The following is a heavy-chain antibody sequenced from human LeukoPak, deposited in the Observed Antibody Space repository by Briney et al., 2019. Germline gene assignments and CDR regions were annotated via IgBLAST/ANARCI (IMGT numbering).Heavy chain of an antibody. V-gene: IGHV3-43*01. D-gene: IGHD3-10*02. CDR3: AKELDTMFFDY. CDR1: GFNFDRYT. Sequence: PGGSLRLSRATSGFNFDRYTIHWVRHAPGKGLEWVSLAGWAGGTTFYSGSVRGRFTISRDSGRKSVYLQMNSLTTDDTAFYFCAKELDTMFFDYWGQGALVTVSS. J-gene: IGHJ4*02. CDR2: AGWAGGTT.